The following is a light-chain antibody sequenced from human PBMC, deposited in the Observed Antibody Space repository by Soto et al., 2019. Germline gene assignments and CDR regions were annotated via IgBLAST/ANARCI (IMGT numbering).Light chain of an antibody. Sequence: QSALTQPPSVSGAPGQRVTISCTGSSSNIGAGYDLHRYQQLRGTAPKLLIYGNSNRPSGVPDRFSGAKSGTSASLAITGLQAEDEADYYCQSYDSSLSDVVFGGGTKLTVL. CDR3: QSYDSSLSDVV. CDR1: SSNIGAGYD. V-gene: IGLV1-40*01. CDR2: GNS. J-gene: IGLJ2*01.